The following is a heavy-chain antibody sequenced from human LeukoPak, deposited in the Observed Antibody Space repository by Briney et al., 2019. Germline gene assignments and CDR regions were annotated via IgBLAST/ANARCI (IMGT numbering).Heavy chain of an antibody. CDR2: ISSSGSTI. D-gene: IGHD3-22*01. V-gene: IGHV3-11*01. CDR1: GVTCSDVY. Sequence: LRRSCATSGVTCSDVYLSWRRKAKGKRLEWASYISSSGSTIYYAGSVKGRFTISRDNAKNSLYLQMNSLRAEDTAVYYCARGTYYYDSSGPGNWGQGTLVTVSS. J-gene: IGHJ4*02. CDR3: ARGTYYYDSSGPGN.